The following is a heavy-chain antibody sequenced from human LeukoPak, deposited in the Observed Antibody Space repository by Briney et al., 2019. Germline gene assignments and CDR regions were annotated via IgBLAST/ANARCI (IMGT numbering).Heavy chain of an antibody. D-gene: IGHD6-19*01. Sequence: GGSLRLSCAASGFTFSSYSMNWVRQAPGKGLKWVSSISSSSSYIYYADSVKGRFTISRDNAKNSLYLQMNSLRAEDTAVYYCARDYHSRGWSGAFDIWGQGTMVTVSS. CDR2: ISSSSSYI. CDR3: ARDYHSRGWSGAFDI. J-gene: IGHJ3*02. V-gene: IGHV3-21*01. CDR1: GFTFSSYS.